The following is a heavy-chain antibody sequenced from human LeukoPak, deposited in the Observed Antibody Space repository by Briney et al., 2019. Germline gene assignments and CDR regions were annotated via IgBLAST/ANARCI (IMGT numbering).Heavy chain of an antibody. CDR2: IDPTDSYT. V-gene: IGHV5-10-1*01. CDR1: GYSFTRNW. D-gene: IGHD3-22*01. J-gene: IGHJ4*02. CDR3: ARPHYYDSSGYYPTPFDY. Sequence: GESLQISCQGSGYSFTRNWISWVRQIPGKGLGWMGRIDPTDSYTNYSPSFQGHVTISADKSISTAYLQWSSLKASDTAMYYCARPHYYDSSGYYPTPFDYWGQGTLVTVSS.